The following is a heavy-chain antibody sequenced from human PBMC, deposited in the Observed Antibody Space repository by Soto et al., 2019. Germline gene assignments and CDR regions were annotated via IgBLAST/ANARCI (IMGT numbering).Heavy chain of an antibody. Sequence: EVQLAESGGGLIQPGGSLRLSCETSGFTFSRYWIHWVGQAPGGGLVWVSRIGGDGVHTDYAESVKGRFTVSRDIAKSTGYLQMNNLRAEDTARYYCARLGFVGEGDFWGQGILVTVSS. D-gene: IGHD3-16*01. J-gene: IGHJ4*02. CDR3: ARLGFVGEGDF. CDR1: GFTFSRYW. CDR2: IGGDGVHT. V-gene: IGHV3-74*01.